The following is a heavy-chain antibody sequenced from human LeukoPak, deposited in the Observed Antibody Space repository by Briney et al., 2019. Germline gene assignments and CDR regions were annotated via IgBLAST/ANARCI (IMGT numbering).Heavy chain of an antibody. CDR2: ISSSGSSM. J-gene: IGHJ4*02. Sequence: GGSLRLSCAASGFTFSSHEMNWVRQAPGKGLEWVSYISSSGSSMNYADSVKGRFTISRDNAKNSLYLQMNSLRAEDTAVYYCARGEDYWGQGSLVTVSS. V-gene: IGHV3-48*03. CDR3: ARGEDY. CDR1: GFTFSSHE.